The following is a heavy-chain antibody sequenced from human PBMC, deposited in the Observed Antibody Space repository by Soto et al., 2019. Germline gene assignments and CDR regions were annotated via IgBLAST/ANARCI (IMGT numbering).Heavy chain of an antibody. J-gene: IGHJ5*02. D-gene: IGHD6-19*01. CDR3: ARHYSSGSRNWFDP. V-gene: IGHV4-30-4*01. CDR1: GGSISSGDYY. CDR2: IYYSGST. Sequence: SETLSLTCTVSGGSISSGDYYWSWIRQPPGKGLEWIGYIYYSGSTYYNPSLKSRVTISVDTSKNQFSLKLSSVTAADTAVFYCARHYSSGSRNWFDPWGQGTLVTVSS.